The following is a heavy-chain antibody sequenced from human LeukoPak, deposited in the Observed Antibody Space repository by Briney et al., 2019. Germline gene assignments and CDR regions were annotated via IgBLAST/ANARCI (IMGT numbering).Heavy chain of an antibody. V-gene: IGHV3-11*01. J-gene: IGHJ6*02. CDR3: ARGFDGSSASCPCMDL. CDR2: ISGASHI. Sequence: GGSLRLSCAASGFPFSDYYMSWIRQAPGKGLEWVSYISGASHIYYADSVKGRFTISRDNAKNSLFLQMTSLRAEDTAVYYCARGFDGSSASCPCMDLWGQGTTVTVSS. CDR1: GFPFSDYY. D-gene: IGHD3-10*01.